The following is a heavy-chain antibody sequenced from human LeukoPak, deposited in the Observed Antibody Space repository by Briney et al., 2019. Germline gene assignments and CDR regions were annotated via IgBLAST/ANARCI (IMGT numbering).Heavy chain of an antibody. V-gene: IGHV3-23*01. CDR2: ITGNGDTT. J-gene: IGHJ4*02. Sequence: GGSLRLSCAASGFTFSSYAMNWVRQAPGEGVEWVSVITGNGDTTYYADSVKGRFTISRDNSKNTMYLQMNSLRAEDTAVYYSAKGEGSSWYVFDCWGQGTLVTVSS. CDR1: GFTFSSYA. CDR3: AKGEGSSWYVFDC. D-gene: IGHD6-13*01.